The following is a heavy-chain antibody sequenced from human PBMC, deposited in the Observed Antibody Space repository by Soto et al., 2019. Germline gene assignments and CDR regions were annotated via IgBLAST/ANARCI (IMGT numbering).Heavy chain of an antibody. CDR3: ARAIACSGGSCYGYFDY. V-gene: IGHV3-23*01. D-gene: IGHD2-15*01. CDR2: ISGSGGST. J-gene: IGHJ4*02. Sequence: GGSLRLSCAASGFTFSSYAMSWVRQAPGKGLEWVSAISGSGGSTYYADSVKGRFTISRDNSKNTLYLQMNSLRAEDTAVYYCARAIACSGGSCYGYFDYWGQGTLVTVSS. CDR1: GFTFSSYA.